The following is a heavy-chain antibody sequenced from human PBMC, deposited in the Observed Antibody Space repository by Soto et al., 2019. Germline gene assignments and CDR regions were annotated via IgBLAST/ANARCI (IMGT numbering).Heavy chain of an antibody. CDR3: ASDRYYDSSGFPAY. J-gene: IGHJ4*02. V-gene: IGHV1-69*13. Sequence: ASVKVSCKASGGTFSSYAISWVRQAPGQGLEWMGGIIPIFGTANYAQKFQGRVTITADESTSTAYMELSSLRSEDTAVYYCASDRYYDSSGFPAYWGQGTLVTVSS. CDR2: IIPIFGTA. D-gene: IGHD3-22*01. CDR1: GGTFSSYA.